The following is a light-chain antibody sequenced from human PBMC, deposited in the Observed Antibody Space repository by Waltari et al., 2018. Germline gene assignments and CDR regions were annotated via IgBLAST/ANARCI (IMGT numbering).Light chain of an antibody. J-gene: IGKJ4*01. V-gene: IGKV1-5*03. CDR3: QEYDTLPVT. Sequence: TCRASQRVKNNLAWDQQKPGKAPKVVIHKSSRLESGVPSRFSGSGYGTEFTLTISSLQPDDFATYYCQEYDTLPVTFGGGTKVEIK. CDR1: QRVKNN. CDR2: KSS.